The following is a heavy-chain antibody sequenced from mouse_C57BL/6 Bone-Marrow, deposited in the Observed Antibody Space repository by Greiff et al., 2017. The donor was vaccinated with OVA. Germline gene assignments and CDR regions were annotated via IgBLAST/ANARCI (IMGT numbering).Heavy chain of an antibody. D-gene: IGHD2-4*01. Sequence: EVMLVESGGGLVKPGGSLKLSCAASGFTFSSYAMSWVRQTPDKRLEWVATISDGGSYTYYPDNVKGRFTISRDNAKNNLYLQMSHLKSDDPAMYYCASARGYDYGDYFDYCGQGTTLTVSS. CDR1: GFTFSSYA. CDR3: ASARGYDYGDYFDY. CDR2: ISDGGSYT. V-gene: IGHV5-4*03. J-gene: IGHJ2*01.